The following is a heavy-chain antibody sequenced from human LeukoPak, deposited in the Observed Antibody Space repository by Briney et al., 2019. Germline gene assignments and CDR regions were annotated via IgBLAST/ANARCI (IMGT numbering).Heavy chain of an antibody. J-gene: IGHJ5*02. V-gene: IGHV1-2*02. CDR1: GYTFTGYY. Sequence: ASVKVSCKASGYTFTGYYMHWVRQAPGQGLEWMVWINPNSGGTNYAQKFQGRVTMTRDTSISTAYMELSRLRSDDTAVYYCAREGGYSSGLNWFDPWGQGTLVTVSS. D-gene: IGHD6-19*01. CDR3: AREGGYSSGLNWFDP. CDR2: INPNSGGT.